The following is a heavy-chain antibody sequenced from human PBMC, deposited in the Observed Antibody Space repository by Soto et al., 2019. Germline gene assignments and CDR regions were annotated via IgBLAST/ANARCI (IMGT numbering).Heavy chain of an antibody. CDR3: ARKRDYYDSSGYDY. CDR1: GGSISSYY. Sequence: SETLSLTCTVSGGSISSYYWSWIRQPPGKGLEWIGYIYYSGSTNYNPSLKSRVTISVDTSKNQFSLKLSSVTAADTAVYYCARKRDYYDSSGYDYWGQGTLITVS. J-gene: IGHJ4*02. V-gene: IGHV4-59*08. D-gene: IGHD3-22*01. CDR2: IYYSGST.